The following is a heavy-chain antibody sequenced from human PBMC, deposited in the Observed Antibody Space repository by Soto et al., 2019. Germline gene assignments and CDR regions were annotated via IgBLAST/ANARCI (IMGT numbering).Heavy chain of an antibody. Sequence: SETLSLTCTVSGGSISSSSYYWGWIRQPPGKGLEWIGSIYYSGSTYYNPSLKSRVTISVDTSKNQFSLKLSSVTAADTAVYYCARKGDCSSTSCYVRPNWFDPWGQGTLVTVSS. CDR3: ARKGDCSSTSCYVRPNWFDP. J-gene: IGHJ5*02. V-gene: IGHV4-39*07. CDR1: GGSISSSSYY. CDR2: IYYSGST. D-gene: IGHD2-2*01.